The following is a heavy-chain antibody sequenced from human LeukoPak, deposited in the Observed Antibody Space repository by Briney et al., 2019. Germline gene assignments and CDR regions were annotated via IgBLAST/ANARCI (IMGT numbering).Heavy chain of an antibody. V-gene: IGHV3-23*01. CDR3: AKDRGPLIKSGAFDI. CDR1: GFTFSSYA. Sequence: GGSPRLSCAASGFTFSSYAMSWVRQAPGKGLEWVSAISGSGGSTYYADSVKGRFTISRDNSKNTLYLQMNSLRAEDTAVYYCAKDRGPLIKSGAFDIWGQGTMVTVSS. J-gene: IGHJ3*02. D-gene: IGHD3-10*01. CDR2: ISGSGGST.